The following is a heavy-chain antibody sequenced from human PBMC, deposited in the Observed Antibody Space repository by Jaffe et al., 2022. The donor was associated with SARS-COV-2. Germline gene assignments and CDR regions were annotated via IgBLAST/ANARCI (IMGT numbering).Heavy chain of an antibody. J-gene: IGHJ4*02. V-gene: IGHV3-30*04. CDR1: GFTFSSYA. CDR3: ARDPPNSGSYHFDY. CDR2: ISYDGSNK. D-gene: IGHD1-26*01. Sequence: QVQLVESGGGVVQPGRSLRLSCAASGFTFSSYAMHWVRQAPGKGLEWVAVISYDGSNKYYADSVKGRFTISRDNSKNTLYLQMNSLRAEDTAVYYCARDPPNSGSYHFDYWGQGTLVTVSS.